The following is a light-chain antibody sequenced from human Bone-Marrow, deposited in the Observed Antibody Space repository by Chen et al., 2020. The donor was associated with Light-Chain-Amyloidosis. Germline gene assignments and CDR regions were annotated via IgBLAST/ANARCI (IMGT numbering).Light chain of an antibody. Sequence: SYVVTQPSSVSVAPGQTATIACGGNNIGSTSVHWYQQTPGQAPLLVVYDDSDRPSGIPERLSGSNSGNTATLTISRVEAGDEADYYCQVWDRSSDRPVFGRGTKLTVL. CDR3: QVWDRSSDRPV. V-gene: IGLV3-21*02. CDR2: DDS. CDR1: NIGSTS. J-gene: IGLJ3*02.